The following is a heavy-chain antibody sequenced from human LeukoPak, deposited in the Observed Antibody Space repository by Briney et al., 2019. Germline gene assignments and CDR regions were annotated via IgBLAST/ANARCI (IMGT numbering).Heavy chain of an antibody. D-gene: IGHD6-6*01. CDR3: ARSWRAARRGAPNWFDP. Sequence: PSETLSLTCAVYGGSFSGYYWSWIRQPPGKGLEWIGKINHSGSTNYNPSLKSRVTISVDTSKNQFSLKLSSVTAADTAVYYCARSWRAARRGAPNWFDPWGQGTLVTVSS. CDR2: INHSGST. J-gene: IGHJ5*02. CDR1: GGSFSGYY. V-gene: IGHV4-34*01.